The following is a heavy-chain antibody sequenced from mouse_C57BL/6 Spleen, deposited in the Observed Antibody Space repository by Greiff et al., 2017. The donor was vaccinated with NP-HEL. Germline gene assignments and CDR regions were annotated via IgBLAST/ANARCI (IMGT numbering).Heavy chain of an antibody. D-gene: IGHD2-4*01. V-gene: IGHV1-15*01. CDR1: GYTFTDYE. Sequence: VQLQQSGAELVRPGASVTLSCKASGYTFTDYEMHWVKQTPVHGLEWIGAIDPETGGTAYNQKFKGKAILTADKSSSTAYMGLRSLTSEDSAVYYCTRTLYDDDVVDYWGQGTSVTVSS. CDR2: IDPETGGT. J-gene: IGHJ4*01. CDR3: TRTLYDDDVVDY.